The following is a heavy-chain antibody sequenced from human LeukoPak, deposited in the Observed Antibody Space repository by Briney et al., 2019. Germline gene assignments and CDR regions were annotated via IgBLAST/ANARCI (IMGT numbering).Heavy chain of an antibody. D-gene: IGHD3-3*01. CDR2: MNPNSGNT. J-gene: IGHJ6*02. Sequence: ASVKVSCKASGYTFTSYDINWVRQATGQGLEWMGWMNPNSGNTGYAQKFQGRVTMTRNTSISTAYMELSSLRSEDTAVYYCARVPYDFWSGYYTHGPYGMDVWGQGTTVTVFS. CDR3: ARVPYDFWSGYYTHGPYGMDV. V-gene: IGHV1-8*01. CDR1: GYTFTSYD.